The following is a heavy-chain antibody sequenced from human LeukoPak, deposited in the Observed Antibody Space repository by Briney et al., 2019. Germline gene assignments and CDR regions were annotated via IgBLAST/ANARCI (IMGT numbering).Heavy chain of an antibody. V-gene: IGHV3-30*04. CDR1: GFTFSSYA. J-gene: IGHJ4*02. CDR2: ISYDGSNK. D-gene: IGHD3-10*01. CDR3: ARDRWFGGNFDY. Sequence: PGGSLRLSCAASGFTFSSYAMHWVRQAPGKGLEWVAVISYDGSNKYYADSVKGRFTISRDNSKNTLYLQMNSLRAEDTAVYYCARDRWFGGNFDYWGQGTLVTVSS.